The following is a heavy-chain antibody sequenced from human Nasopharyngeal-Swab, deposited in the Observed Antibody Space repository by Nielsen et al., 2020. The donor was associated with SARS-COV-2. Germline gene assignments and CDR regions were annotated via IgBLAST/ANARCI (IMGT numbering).Heavy chain of an antibody. CDR3: AKDTAYYPVVAFDI. J-gene: IGHJ3*02. CDR1: GFTFDDYA. V-gene: IGHV3-9*01. CDR2: ISWNSGSI. Sequence: SLKISCAAPGFTFDDYAMHWVRQAPGKGLEWVSGISWNSGSIGYADSVKGRFTISRDNAKNSLYLQMNSLRAEDTALYYCAKDTAYYPVVAFDIWGQGTMVTVSS. D-gene: IGHD3-10*01.